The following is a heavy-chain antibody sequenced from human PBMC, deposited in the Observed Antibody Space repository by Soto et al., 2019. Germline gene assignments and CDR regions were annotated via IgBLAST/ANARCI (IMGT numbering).Heavy chain of an antibody. J-gene: IGHJ4*02. Sequence: PGGSLRLSCASSGCPFSSYAMSWVRQAPEKGLEWVSAISGSGGSTYYADSVKGRFTISRDNSKNTLYLQMNSLRAEDTAVYYCAKDGELYYYDSSGYYPDYFDYWGQGTLVTVSS. D-gene: IGHD3-22*01. CDR2: ISGSGGST. CDR1: GCPFSSYA. V-gene: IGHV3-23*01. CDR3: AKDGELYYYDSSGYYPDYFDY.